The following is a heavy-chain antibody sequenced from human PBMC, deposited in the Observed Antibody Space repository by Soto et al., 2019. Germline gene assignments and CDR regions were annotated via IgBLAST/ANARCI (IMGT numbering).Heavy chain of an antibody. Sequence: QVQLVQSGAEVKKPGSSVRVSCKASGGTFSSYAISWVRQAPGQGLEWMGGIIPMFGTTYYAQKFRGRVTRTADESTSTAYMDLSSLRSEDTAVYYCARDYGDPRRGHYYYGMDVWGQGTTVTVSS. CDR1: GGTFSSYA. CDR2: IIPMFGTT. J-gene: IGHJ6*02. V-gene: IGHV1-69*12. D-gene: IGHD4-17*01. CDR3: ARDYGDPRRGHYYYGMDV.